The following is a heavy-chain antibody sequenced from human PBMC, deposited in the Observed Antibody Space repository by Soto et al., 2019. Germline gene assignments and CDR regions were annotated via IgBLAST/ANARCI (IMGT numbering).Heavy chain of an antibody. CDR3: ARGSITIFGVVTPPYNWFDP. J-gene: IGHJ5*02. Sequence: GGSLRLSCAASGFTFSSYSMNWVRQAPGKGLEWVSYISSSSSTIYYADSVKGRFTISRDNAKNSLYLQMNSLRAEDTAVYYCARGSITIFGVVTPPYNWFDPWGQGTLVTVSS. CDR2: ISSSSSTI. D-gene: IGHD3-3*01. CDR1: GFTFSSYS. V-gene: IGHV3-48*01.